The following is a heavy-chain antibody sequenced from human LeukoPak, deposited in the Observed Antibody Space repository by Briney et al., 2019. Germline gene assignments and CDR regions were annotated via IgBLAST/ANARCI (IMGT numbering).Heavy chain of an antibody. Sequence: GRFLRLSCTASVFTSSSYTMHWVRQAPCKGLEWVAVIWYDGSNKYYADSVKGRFTISRDNSKNTLYLQMNSLRAEDTAVYYCARVHSLAFDIWGQGTMVTVSS. CDR3: ARVHSLAFDI. V-gene: IGHV3-33*08. D-gene: IGHD3-16*02. CDR1: VFTSSSYT. CDR2: IWYDGSNK. J-gene: IGHJ3*02.